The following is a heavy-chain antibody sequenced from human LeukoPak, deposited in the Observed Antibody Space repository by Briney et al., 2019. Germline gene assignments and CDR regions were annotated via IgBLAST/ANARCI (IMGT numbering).Heavy chain of an antibody. J-gene: IGHJ5*02. CDR3: ARDHIPSSSGWFDP. D-gene: IGHD6-6*01. Sequence: PGGSLRLSCAVSGFTFSSYGMHWVRQAPGRGLEWVAVIWYDGSNKYYADPVKGRFIISRDNPKNTLYLQMNSLRAEDTAVYYCARDHIPSSSGWFDPWGQGTLVTVSS. CDR1: GFTFSSYG. V-gene: IGHV3-33*01. CDR2: IWYDGSNK.